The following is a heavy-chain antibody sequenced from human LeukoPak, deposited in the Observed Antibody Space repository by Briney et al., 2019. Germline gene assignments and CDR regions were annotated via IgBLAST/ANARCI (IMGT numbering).Heavy chain of an antibody. CDR2: IYYSGNT. CDR3: ARCRNYYGSGSYSTA. V-gene: IGHV4-59*02. Sequence: PSETLSLTCTVSGDSVSSHYWSWIRQPPGKGLEWIGYIYYSGNTKYNPSLNSRVTISVDTSKNQFSLKLSSVTAADTAVYYCARCRNYYGSGSYSTAWGQGHLVTVSS. D-gene: IGHD3-10*01. CDR1: GDSVSSHY. J-gene: IGHJ5*02.